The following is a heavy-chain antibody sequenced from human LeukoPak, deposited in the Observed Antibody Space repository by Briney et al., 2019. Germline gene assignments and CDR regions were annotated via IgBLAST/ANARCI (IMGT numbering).Heavy chain of an antibody. J-gene: IGHJ4*02. D-gene: IGHD3-3*01. Sequence: PSETLSLTCTVSGGSISSYYWSWIRQAPGKGLEWIGYIYYSGSTNYNPSLKSRVTISVDTSKNQFSLKLSTVTAADTAVYYCARQADFWSNYYDYWGQGTLVTVSS. CDR1: GGSISSYY. CDR2: IYYSGST. V-gene: IGHV4-59*08. CDR3: ARQADFWSNYYDY.